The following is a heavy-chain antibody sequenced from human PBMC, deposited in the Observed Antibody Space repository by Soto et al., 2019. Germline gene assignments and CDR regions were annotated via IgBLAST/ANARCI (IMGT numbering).Heavy chain of an antibody. CDR2: ISGSGLKI. Sequence: EVELLESGGDLIQPGGSLRLSCVGSGFNFGSYAMSWVRQSPGKGPEWVSGISGSGLKISYTDSVKGRFTISRDNSKNTLYLQMDSLRAEDTAIYFCAKEGTVYPGALDDAFDLWGQGTMVTVS. CDR1: GFNFGSYA. J-gene: IGHJ3*01. CDR3: AKEGTVYPGALDDAFDL. V-gene: IGHV3-23*01. D-gene: IGHD1-7*01.